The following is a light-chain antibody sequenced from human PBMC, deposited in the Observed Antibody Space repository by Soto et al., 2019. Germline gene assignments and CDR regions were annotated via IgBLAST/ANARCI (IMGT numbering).Light chain of an antibody. Sequence: EIVMTQSPVTLSVSPGDRAALSCRASQSVSTNLAWYQQKPGQPPRLLIYAASTRATGVPARFSGSGSGTEFTLTISSLQSEDFAVYFCQQFGTSPRYTFGQGTRVEIK. CDR3: QQFGTSPRYT. J-gene: IGKJ2*01. CDR1: QSVSTN. CDR2: AAS. V-gene: IGKV3-15*01.